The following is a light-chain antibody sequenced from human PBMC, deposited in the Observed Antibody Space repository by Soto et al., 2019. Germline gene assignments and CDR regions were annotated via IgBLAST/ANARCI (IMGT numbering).Light chain of an antibody. J-gene: IGLJ1*01. CDR3: ASWDDNLNGFV. V-gene: IGLV1-40*01. Sequence: QSVLTQPPSVSGAPGQRGTISCTGSSSNIGAGYDVHWYQQLPGTAPKLLIYGNSNRPSGVPDRFSGSKSGTSASLAITGLQAEDEADYSCASWDDNLNGFVFGSGTKLTVL. CDR2: GNS. CDR1: SSNIGAGYD.